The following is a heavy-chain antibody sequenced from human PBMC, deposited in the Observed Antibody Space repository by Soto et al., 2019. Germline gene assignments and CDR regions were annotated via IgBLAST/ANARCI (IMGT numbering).Heavy chain of an antibody. Sequence: GGSLRLSCAASGFTFRTYGMNWVRRAPGGGLEWVASISSSGSFVYYADSVKGRFTISRDDAEKSLYLQMNSLRDEDTALHYCAREPEGIAASLVYWGQGTLDTVPS. CDR2: ISSSGSFV. J-gene: IGHJ4*02. D-gene: IGHD6-13*01. CDR3: AREPEGIAASLVY. CDR1: GFTFRTYG. V-gene: IGHV3-21*01.